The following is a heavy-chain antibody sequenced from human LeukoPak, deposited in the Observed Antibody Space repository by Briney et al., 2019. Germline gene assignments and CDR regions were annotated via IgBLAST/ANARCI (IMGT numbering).Heavy chain of an antibody. V-gene: IGHV1-8*01. D-gene: IGHD3-3*01. CDR1: GYTFTSYD. Sequence: ASVKLSCKASGYTFTSYDINWVRQATGQGLEWMGWMNPNSGNTGYAQKSQGRVTMTRNTSISTAYMELSSLRSEDTAVYYCARTKRITIFGVNRIDYWGQGTLVTVSS. CDR3: ARTKRITIFGVNRIDY. CDR2: MNPNSGNT. J-gene: IGHJ4*02.